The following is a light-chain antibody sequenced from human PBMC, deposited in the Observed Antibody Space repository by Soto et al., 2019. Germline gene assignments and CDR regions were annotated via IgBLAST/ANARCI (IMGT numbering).Light chain of an antibody. V-gene: IGKV1-27*01. J-gene: IGKJ2*01. CDR1: QGISNY. Sequence: DIQMTQSPSSLSASVGDRVTITCRASQGISNYLAWYQQKPGKVPKLLIYAASTLQSGVPSRFSGSGSGTDYTLTISSCEHSDVVTVYFQIYNSPPHTFGQGTNLEIK. CDR2: AAS. CDR3: QIYNSPPHT.